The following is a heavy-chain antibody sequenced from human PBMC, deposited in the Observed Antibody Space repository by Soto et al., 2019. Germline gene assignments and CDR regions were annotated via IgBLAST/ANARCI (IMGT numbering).Heavy chain of an antibody. D-gene: IGHD5-12*01. Sequence: GGSLRLSCAASGFTFNTYSMNWVRQAPGKGLEWVSSISSSGTYTYYSDSLKGRITISRDNANNSLYLQTNSLTAEDTAIYFCARGGRASGYDFYYYGMDVWGQGTKVTVSS. CDR3: ARGGRASGYDFYYYGMDV. V-gene: IGHV3-21*01. CDR2: ISSSGTYT. J-gene: IGHJ6*02. CDR1: GFTFNTYS.